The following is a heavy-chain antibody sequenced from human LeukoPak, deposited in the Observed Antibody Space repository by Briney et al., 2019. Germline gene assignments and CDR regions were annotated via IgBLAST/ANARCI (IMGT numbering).Heavy chain of an antibody. CDR2: INHSGST. Sequence: SETLSLTCSVSGDSINSGYYWGWIRQAPGKGLEWIGEINHSGSTNYNPSLKSRVTISVDTSKNQFSLKLSSVTAADTAVYYCARGLEQWLVWFDPWGQGTLVTVSS. J-gene: IGHJ5*02. CDR3: ARGLEQWLVWFDP. CDR1: GDSINSGYY. D-gene: IGHD6-19*01. V-gene: IGHV4-38-2*02.